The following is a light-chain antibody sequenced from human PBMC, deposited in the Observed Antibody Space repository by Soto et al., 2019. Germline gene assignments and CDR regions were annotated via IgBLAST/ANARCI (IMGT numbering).Light chain of an antibody. Sequence: NFMLTQAHSESESPGKTVTISCTGSSGSIASNYVQWYQQRPGSAPTTVIYEDNQRPSGVPDRFSGSIDSSSNSASLTISGLKTEDEADYYCQSYDSSNPHVVFGGGTKLTVL. V-gene: IGLV6-57*02. CDR1: SGSIASNY. CDR3: QSYDSSNPHVV. CDR2: EDN. J-gene: IGLJ2*01.